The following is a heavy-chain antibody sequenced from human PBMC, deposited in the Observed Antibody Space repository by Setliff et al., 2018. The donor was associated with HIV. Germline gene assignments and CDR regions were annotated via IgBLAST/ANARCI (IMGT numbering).Heavy chain of an antibody. CDR3: ARRTSVGSLA. CDR2: INPNSGGT. V-gene: IGHV1-2*06. Sequence: ASVKVSCKASGYTFTGYFIHWVRQAPGQGLEWMGRINPNSGGTNYAQKFQGRVTMTRDTSISTAHMELSRLRSDDTAVYYCARRTSVGSLAWGQGTLVTVSS. J-gene: IGHJ5*01. CDR1: GYTFTGYF. D-gene: IGHD3-10*01.